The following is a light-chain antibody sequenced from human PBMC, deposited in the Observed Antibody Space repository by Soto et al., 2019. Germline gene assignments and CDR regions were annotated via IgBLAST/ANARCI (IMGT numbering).Light chain of an antibody. Sequence: IVMTQSPVTLSVSPGERATLSCRASQSVSSNLAWYQQKPGQAPRLLIYAASNRATGIPARFSGSGSGTDFTLTISSLEPEDFALYYCQQCYNWPQWTFGQGTKVDIK. CDR2: AAS. CDR3: QQCYNWPQWT. J-gene: IGKJ1*01. CDR1: QSVSSN. V-gene: IGKV3D-15*01.